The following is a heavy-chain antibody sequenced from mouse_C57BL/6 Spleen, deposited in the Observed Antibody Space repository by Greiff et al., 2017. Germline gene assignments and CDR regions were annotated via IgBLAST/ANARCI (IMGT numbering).Heavy chain of an antibody. J-gene: IGHJ1*03. CDR3: ASGYGSSLRYFDV. Sequence: QVQLQQSGAELVRPGASVKLSCQASGYTFTDYYLNWVKQRPGQGLEWIARIYPGSGNTNYNEKFKGKATLTAGKASSTSYMQLSSLTAEDSAVYSCASGYGSSLRYFDVWGTGTTVTVSS. CDR2: IYPGSGNT. CDR1: GYTFTDYY. V-gene: IGHV1-76*01. D-gene: IGHD1-1*01.